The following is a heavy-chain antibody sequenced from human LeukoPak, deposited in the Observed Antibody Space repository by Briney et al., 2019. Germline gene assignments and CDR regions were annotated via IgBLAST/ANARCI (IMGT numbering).Heavy chain of an antibody. CDR2: INGSGGST. D-gene: IGHD4-11*01. Sequence: PGGSLRLSCAASGFTFSSYAMSWVRQAPGKGLEWVSAINGSGGSTYYADSVKGRFTISRDNSKNTLYLQMNSLRAEDTAVYYCANQGKKTVTTWFDPWGQGTLVIVSS. J-gene: IGHJ5*02. CDR1: GFTFSSYA. CDR3: ANQGKKTVTTWFDP. V-gene: IGHV3-23*01.